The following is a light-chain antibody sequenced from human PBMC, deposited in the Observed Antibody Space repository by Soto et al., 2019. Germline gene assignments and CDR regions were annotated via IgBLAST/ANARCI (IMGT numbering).Light chain of an antibody. CDR1: QSISSW. J-gene: IGKJ1*01. V-gene: IGKV1-5*01. Sequence: DIQMTQSPSTLSASVGDRVTITCRASQSISSWLAWYQQKPGKAPKLLIYDASSLESGVPSRFSGRGSGAEFPLTICSLQPDDFAAYYCQQYNSYPWTVGQGTKLEIK. CDR2: DAS. CDR3: QQYNSYPWT.